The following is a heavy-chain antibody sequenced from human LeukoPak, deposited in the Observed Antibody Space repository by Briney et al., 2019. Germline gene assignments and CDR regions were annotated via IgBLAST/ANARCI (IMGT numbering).Heavy chain of an antibody. Sequence: PGGSLRPSCAASGFTFSSYWMSWVRQAPGKGLEWVANIKQDGSEKYYVDSVKGRFTISRDNAKNSLYLQMNSLRAEDTAVYYCARAYYYDSSGYSHYFDYWGQGTLVTVSS. V-gene: IGHV3-7*01. CDR1: GFTFSSYW. D-gene: IGHD3-22*01. CDR3: ARAYYYDSSGYSHYFDY. CDR2: IKQDGSEK. J-gene: IGHJ4*02.